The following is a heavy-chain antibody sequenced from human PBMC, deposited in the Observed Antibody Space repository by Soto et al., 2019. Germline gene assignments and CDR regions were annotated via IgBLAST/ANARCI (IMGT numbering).Heavy chain of an antibody. D-gene: IGHD2-21*01. Sequence: SXTLSLTCTVSGGSMSSGSYYWGWIRQPPGKGLEWIGSIYYNGRTYYNPSLKSRVTISVDTSKSQFSLKLSSVTAADTAVYYCSRLYSFWGQGTLVTVSS. CDR3: SRLYSF. CDR2: IYYNGRT. CDR1: GGSMSSGSYY. J-gene: IGHJ4*02. V-gene: IGHV4-39*01.